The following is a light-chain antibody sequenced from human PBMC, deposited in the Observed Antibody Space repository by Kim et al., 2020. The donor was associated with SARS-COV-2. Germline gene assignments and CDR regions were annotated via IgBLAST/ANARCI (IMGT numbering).Light chain of an antibody. V-gene: IGLV3-19*01. CDR1: SLETYD. Sequence: VALGQTVRITCQGDSLETYDACWFQQKPGQAPVLVIYGDNNRPSGIPDRFSGSNSGSTTSLTISGAQAEDEADYYCTSRDSSSNPVFGGGTQLTVL. CDR2: GDN. CDR3: TSRDSSSNPV. J-gene: IGLJ2*01.